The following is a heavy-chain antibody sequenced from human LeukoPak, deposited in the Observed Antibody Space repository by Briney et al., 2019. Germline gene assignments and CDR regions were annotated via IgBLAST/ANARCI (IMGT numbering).Heavy chain of an antibody. CDR2: ISYDGINK. Sequence: PGRSLRLSCAASGFTFSNYAMHCVREAPGKGLEGVAVISYDGINKYCADSVKVRFTISRDNSPNPMSLQMNSLRAEDTAVYYCARDPGAYGGNSNLFEYWGPGTLVTVSS. CDR3: ARDPGAYGGNSNLFEY. D-gene: IGHD4-23*01. CDR1: GFTFSNYA. J-gene: IGHJ4*02. V-gene: IGHV3-30-3*01.